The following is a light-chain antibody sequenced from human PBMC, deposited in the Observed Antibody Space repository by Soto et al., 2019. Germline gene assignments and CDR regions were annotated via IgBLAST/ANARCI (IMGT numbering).Light chain of an antibody. CDR1: QSISAW. CDR3: KTYPIYPLP. J-gene: IGKJ3*01. CDR2: KAS. Sequence: DILMTQAPSILFESVGERVTITCRASQSISAWLAWYQQKPGKAPKLLIYKASNVESGVPSRFSGSGAGTEFPLTISSLLPAVFAIHYRKTYPIYPLPLGP. V-gene: IGKV1-5*03.